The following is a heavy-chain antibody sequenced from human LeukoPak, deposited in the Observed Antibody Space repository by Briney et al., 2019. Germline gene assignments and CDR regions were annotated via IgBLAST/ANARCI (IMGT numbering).Heavy chain of an antibody. V-gene: IGHV4-59*01. Sequence: SETLSLTCTVSGGSISSYYWSWIRQPPGKGLEWIGYIYYSGSTNYNPPLKSRVTISVDTSKNQFSLKLSSVTAADTAVYYCARIIAAAGTRWFDPWGQGTLVTVSS. CDR3: ARIIAAAGTRWFDP. D-gene: IGHD6-13*01. CDR2: IYYSGST. CDR1: GGSISSYY. J-gene: IGHJ5*02.